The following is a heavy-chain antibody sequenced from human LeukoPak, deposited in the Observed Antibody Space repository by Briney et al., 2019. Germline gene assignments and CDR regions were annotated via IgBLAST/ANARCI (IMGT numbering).Heavy chain of an antibody. Sequence: GGSLRLSCAASGFTFSIYAMSWVRQAPGKGLEWVSAIGGSGGYTYYADSVRGRFTISRDNSKNTLFLQMNSLRAEDTAVYYCAKDEPLLRHWGQGTLVTVSS. CDR3: AKDEPLLRH. J-gene: IGHJ4*02. CDR2: IGGSGGYT. V-gene: IGHV3-23*01. CDR1: GFTFSIYA. D-gene: IGHD2/OR15-2a*01.